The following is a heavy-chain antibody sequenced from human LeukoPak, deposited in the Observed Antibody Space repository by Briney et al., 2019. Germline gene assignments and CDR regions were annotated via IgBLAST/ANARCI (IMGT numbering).Heavy chain of an antibody. CDR1: GGTFSSYA. CDR3: AREEVRGVRNFEY. D-gene: IGHD3-10*01. V-gene: IGHV1-69*13. J-gene: IGHJ4*02. Sequence: SVKVSCKASGGTFSSYAISWVRQAPGQGLEWMGGIIPIFGTANYAQKFQGRVTITADESTSTAYMELSSLRSEDTAVYYCAREEVRGVRNFEYWGQGTLVTVSS. CDR2: IIPIFGTA.